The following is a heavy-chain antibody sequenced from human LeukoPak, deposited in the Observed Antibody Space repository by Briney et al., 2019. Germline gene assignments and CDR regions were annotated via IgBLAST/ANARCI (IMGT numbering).Heavy chain of an antibody. V-gene: IGHV4-31*03. CDR2: IYYSGST. Sequence: TLSLTCTVSGGSISSGGYYWSWIRQHPGKGLEWIGYIYYSGSTYYNPSLKSRVTISVDTSKNQFSLRLSSVTAADTAVYYCAGTVRYYDFWSGYYPDYWGQGTLVTVSS. CDR3: AGTVRYYDFWSGYYPDY. J-gene: IGHJ4*02. D-gene: IGHD3-3*01. CDR1: GGSISSGGYY.